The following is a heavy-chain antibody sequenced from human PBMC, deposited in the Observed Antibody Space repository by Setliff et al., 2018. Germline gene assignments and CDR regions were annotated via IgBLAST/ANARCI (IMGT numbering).Heavy chain of an antibody. CDR3: ASEAVISPNWFDP. J-gene: IGHJ5*02. CDR2: IYYSGST. CDR1: GGSISGYY. Sequence: PSETLSLTCAVYGGSISGYYWSWIRQHPGKGLEWIGYIYYSGSTYYNPSLKSRVTISVDTSKNQFSLKLSSVTAADTAVYYCASEAVISPNWFDPWGQGTLVTVSS. V-gene: IGHV4-31*11. D-gene: IGHD3-10*01.